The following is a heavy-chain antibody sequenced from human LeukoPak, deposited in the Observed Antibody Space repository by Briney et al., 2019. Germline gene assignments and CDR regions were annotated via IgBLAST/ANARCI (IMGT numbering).Heavy chain of an antibody. Sequence: ASVKVSCKASGYTFTSYDINWVRQATGQGLEWMGWMNPNSGNTGYAQKFQGRVTITRNTSISTAYMELSSLRSDDTAVYYCARDFGPPYYYYMDVWGKGTTVTISS. J-gene: IGHJ6*03. D-gene: IGHD3-10*01. V-gene: IGHV1-8*03. CDR3: ARDFGPPYYYYMDV. CDR2: MNPNSGNT. CDR1: GYTFTSYD.